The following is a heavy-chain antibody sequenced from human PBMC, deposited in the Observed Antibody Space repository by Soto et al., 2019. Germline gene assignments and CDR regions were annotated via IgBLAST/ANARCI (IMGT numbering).Heavy chain of an antibody. J-gene: IGHJ5*02. CDR2: ISSSSSYI. CDR3: ARDTWDVVVPAAIPVRFDP. D-gene: IGHD2-2*02. CDR1: GFTFSSYS. Sequence: GGSLRLSCAASGFTFSSYSMNWVRQAPGKGLEWVSSISSSSSYIYYADSVKGRFTISRDNAKNSLYLQMNSLRAEDTAVYYCARDTWDVVVPAAIPVRFDPWGQGTLVTVSS. V-gene: IGHV3-21*01.